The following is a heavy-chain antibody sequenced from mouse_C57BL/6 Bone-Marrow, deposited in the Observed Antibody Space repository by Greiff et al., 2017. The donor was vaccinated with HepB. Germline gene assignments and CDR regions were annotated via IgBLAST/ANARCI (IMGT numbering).Heavy chain of an antibody. CDR1: GFTFSDYG. J-gene: IGHJ1*03. V-gene: IGHV5-15*01. CDR3: ARLHYYGSSFYWYFDV. CDR2: ISNLAYSI. Sequence: EVMLVESGGGLVQPGGSLKLSCAASGFTFSDYGMAWVRQAPRKGPEWVAFISNLAYSIYYADTVTGRFTISRENAKNTLYLEMSSLRSEDTAMYYCARLHYYGSSFYWYFDVWGTGTTVTVSS. D-gene: IGHD1-1*01.